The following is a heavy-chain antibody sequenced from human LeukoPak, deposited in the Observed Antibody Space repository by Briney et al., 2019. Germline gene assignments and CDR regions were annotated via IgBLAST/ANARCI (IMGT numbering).Heavy chain of an antibody. CDR2: IRRRAYGGGA. CDR3: SRNGLVDFDY. Sequence: GGSLRLSCTTSGFAFDDFAMSWVRQPAGKGLEWVGFIRRRAYGGGAEYAASVKGRFIISRDDSKGIAYLQMNSLKTEDTAVYYCSRNGLVDFDYWGQGSRVIVSP. V-gene: IGHV3-49*04. J-gene: IGHJ4*02. CDR1: GFAFDDFA.